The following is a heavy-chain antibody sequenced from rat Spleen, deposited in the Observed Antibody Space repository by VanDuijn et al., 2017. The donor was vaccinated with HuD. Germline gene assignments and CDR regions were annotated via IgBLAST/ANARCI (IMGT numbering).Heavy chain of an antibody. Sequence: EVQLVESGGGLVQPGRSLKLSCAASGFSFSDYYMAWVRQAPTKGLEWVASISYDGTATYYRDSVKGRFTLSRDNAKSSLYLQMDSLRSEDTATYFCARLGGLRNWFAYWGQGTLVTVSS. CDR1: GFSFSDYY. J-gene: IGHJ3*01. V-gene: IGHV5-20*01. CDR3: ARLGGLRNWFAY. D-gene: IGHD4-3*01. CDR2: ISYDGTAT.